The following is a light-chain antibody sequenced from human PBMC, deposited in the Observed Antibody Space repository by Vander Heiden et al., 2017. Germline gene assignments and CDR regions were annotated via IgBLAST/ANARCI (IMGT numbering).Light chain of an antibody. CDR1: KFGDKY. V-gene: IGLV3-1*01. J-gene: IGLJ2*01. Sequence: SYQLTQPPSVSVSPVQTASITCSGDKFGDKYACWYQQQPGQSPELDIYQDSKRPSGIPERFSGSNSGNTATLTISGTQAMDEADYYCQAWDSSIVFGGGTKLTVL. CDR3: QAWDSSIV. CDR2: QDS.